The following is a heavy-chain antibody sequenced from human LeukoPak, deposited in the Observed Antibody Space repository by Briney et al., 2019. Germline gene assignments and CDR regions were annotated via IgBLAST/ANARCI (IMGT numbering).Heavy chain of an antibody. J-gene: IGHJ4*02. D-gene: IGHD5-12*01. CDR3: VRDGGVSGYDLLDY. CDR2: INQDGSEE. CDR1: GFTFRNYW. V-gene: IGHV3-7*01. Sequence: GGSLRLSCVASGFTFRNYWMTWVRQAPGKGLEWVAHINQDGSEEHYMDSVKARFTTSRDNAKNSLSLQMNSLRAEDTAVYYCVRDGGVSGYDLLDYWGQGTLVTVSS.